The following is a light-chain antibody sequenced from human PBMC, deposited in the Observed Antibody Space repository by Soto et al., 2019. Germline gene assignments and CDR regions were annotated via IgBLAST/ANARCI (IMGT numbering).Light chain of an antibody. Sequence: EILMTQSPDTLSVSPGESVTLSCRASRTVSNRLAWYQHKPGQAPRPLISGASTGATGIPPRFRGSGSGAEFTLILHTLQSEDIEIYYCQQYYHWPVTFGGGTKVEIK. CDR2: GAS. V-gene: IGKV3-15*01. J-gene: IGKJ4*01. CDR3: QQYYHWPVT. CDR1: RTVSNR.